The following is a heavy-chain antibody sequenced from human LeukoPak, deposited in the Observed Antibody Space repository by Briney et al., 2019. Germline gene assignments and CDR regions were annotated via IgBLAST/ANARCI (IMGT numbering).Heavy chain of an antibody. V-gene: IGHV1-8*01. CDR2: MNANSGNR. CDR3: ARGEAYSTNWYTDY. D-gene: IGHD6-13*01. J-gene: IGHJ4*02. CDR1: GYTFTNYD. Sequence: ASVKVSCKASGYTFTNYDINWVRQATGQGPEWMGWMNANSGNRGYARKFQGRVTLTRNTSISTAYMELSSLRSEDTAVYYCARGEAYSTNWYTDYWGQGTLLTVSS.